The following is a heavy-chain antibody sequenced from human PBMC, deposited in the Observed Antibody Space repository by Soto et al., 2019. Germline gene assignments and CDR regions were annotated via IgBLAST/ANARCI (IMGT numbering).Heavy chain of an antibody. CDR1: GGSFSGYY. V-gene: IGHV4-34*01. D-gene: IGHD3-3*01. J-gene: IGHJ5*02. CDR2: TNHSGST. CDR3: ASSQRGYYDFWSGYYFVSRFDP. Sequence: SETLSLTCAVYGGSFSGYYWSWIRQPPGKGLEWIGETNHSGSTNYNPSLKSRVTISVDTSKNQFSLKLSSVTAADTAVYYCASSQRGYYDFWSGYYFVSRFDPWGQGTLVTVSS.